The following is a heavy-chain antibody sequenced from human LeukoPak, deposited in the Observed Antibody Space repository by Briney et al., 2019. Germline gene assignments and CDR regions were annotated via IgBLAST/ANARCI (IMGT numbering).Heavy chain of an antibody. V-gene: IGHV4-31*03. CDR2: IYYSGST. Sequence: ASETLSLTCTVSGGSISSGGYYWSWIRQHPGKGLEWVGYIYYSGSTYYNPSLKSRITISVDTSKNQFSLKLSSVTAADTAVYYCARHRISLGGPFSPRVGPEGVFDYWGQGTLVTVSS. J-gene: IGHJ4*02. CDR3: ARHRISLGGPFSPRVGPEGVFDY. CDR1: GGSISSGGYY. D-gene: IGHD1-14*01.